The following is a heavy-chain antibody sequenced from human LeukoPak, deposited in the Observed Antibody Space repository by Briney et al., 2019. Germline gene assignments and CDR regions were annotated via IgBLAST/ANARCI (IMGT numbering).Heavy chain of an antibody. CDR1: GGSISSYY. D-gene: IGHD3-22*01. CDR2: IYYNGST. CDR3: ARAVVLYYDGSGYSTRFDY. Sequence: KPSETLSLTCTVSGGSISSYYWSWIRQPPGKGLEWIGYIYYNGSTNYTPSPKSRVTISLDTSKNQFSLKLRSVTAADTAMYYCARAVVLYYDGSGYSTRFDYWGQGTLVTVSS. J-gene: IGHJ4*02. V-gene: IGHV4-59*01.